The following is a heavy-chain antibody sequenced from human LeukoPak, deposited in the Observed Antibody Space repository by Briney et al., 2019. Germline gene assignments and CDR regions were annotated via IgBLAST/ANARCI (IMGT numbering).Heavy chain of an antibody. CDR2: IYYSGST. CDR3: ARGNPRFRRDDYGDYADFDY. CDR1: GGSISSSSYY. J-gene: IGHJ4*02. V-gene: IGHV4-39*07. Sequence: PSETLSLTCTVSGGSISSSSYYWGWIRQPPGKGLEWIGSIYYSGSTYYNPSLKSRVTISVDTSKNQFSLKLSSVTAADTAVYYCARGNPRFRRDDYGDYADFDYWGQGTLVTVSS. D-gene: IGHD4-17*01.